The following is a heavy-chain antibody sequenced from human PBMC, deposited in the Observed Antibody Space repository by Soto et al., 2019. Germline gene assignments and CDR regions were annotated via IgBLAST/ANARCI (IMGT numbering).Heavy chain of an antibody. D-gene: IGHD2-15*01. Sequence: EVQLVESGGGLVKPGGSLRLSCAASGFTFSSYSMNWVRQAPGKGLEWVSSISSSSSYIYYADSVKGRFTISRDNAKNSLYLQMNSLRAEDTAVYYRARLYCSGGSCYGSDYWGQGTLVTVSS. CDR1: GFTFSSYS. CDR3: ARLYCSGGSCYGSDY. J-gene: IGHJ4*02. V-gene: IGHV3-21*01. CDR2: ISSSSSYI.